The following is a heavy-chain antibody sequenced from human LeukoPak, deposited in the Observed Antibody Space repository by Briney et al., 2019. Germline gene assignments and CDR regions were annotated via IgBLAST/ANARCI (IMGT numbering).Heavy chain of an antibody. J-gene: IGHJ4*02. V-gene: IGHV3-9*01. CDR3: AKDLYSSGRSAFFDY. CDR2: ITWNSGSI. CDR1: GFTFDDFA. D-gene: IGHD6-19*01. Sequence: GGSLRLSCAASGFTFDDFAMHWVRQPPGKGLEWVSGITWNSGSIVYADSVKGRFTISRDNAKNSLYLQMNSLRAEDTALYYCAKDLYSSGRSAFFDYWGQGTLVTVSS.